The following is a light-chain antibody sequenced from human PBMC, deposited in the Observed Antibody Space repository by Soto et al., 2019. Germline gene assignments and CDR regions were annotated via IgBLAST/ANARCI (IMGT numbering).Light chain of an antibody. CDR1: QSVSYH. J-gene: IGKJ1*01. CDR2: GAF. V-gene: IGKV3-15*01. Sequence: EILLTQSPATLSVSPGESATLSCRASQSVSYHLAWYQQKPGQAPRLLIYGAFARATGIPARFTGSGSGTEFTLTISSLQSEDSAIYYCHQYNDWPPWTFGQGTKVEV. CDR3: HQYNDWPPWT.